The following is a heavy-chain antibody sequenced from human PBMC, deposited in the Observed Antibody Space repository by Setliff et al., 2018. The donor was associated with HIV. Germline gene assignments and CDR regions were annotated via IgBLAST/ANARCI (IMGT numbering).Heavy chain of an antibody. CDR3: AKARSEYQLMPWYYYMDV. D-gene: IGHD6-6*01. CDR2: MLYDGSDR. J-gene: IGHJ6*03. V-gene: IGHV3-30*18. Sequence: GGSLRLSCAASGFTFSSYGMHWVRQAPGKGLEWVAVMLYDGSDRYYADSVKGRFTISRDNSKKTLYLQMNSLRPEDTAVYHCAKARSEYQLMPWYYYMDVWGQGTTVTVSS. CDR1: GFTFSSYG.